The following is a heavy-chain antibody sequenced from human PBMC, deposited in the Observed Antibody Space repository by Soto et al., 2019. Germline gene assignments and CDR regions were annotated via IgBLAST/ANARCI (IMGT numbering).Heavy chain of an antibody. CDR3: ARATLRYYAMDV. J-gene: IGHJ6*02. CDR2: ISAANGNT. V-gene: IGHV1-3*01. Sequence: QVHLVQSGAEVERPGASVKVSCKASGYTFANYAMHWVRQAPGHRLEWMGWISAANGNTKYSEKFQGRVTITRDTSASTAYMELRSLRSEDTAVYYCARATLRYYAMDVWGQGTTVTVSS. CDR1: GYTFANYA.